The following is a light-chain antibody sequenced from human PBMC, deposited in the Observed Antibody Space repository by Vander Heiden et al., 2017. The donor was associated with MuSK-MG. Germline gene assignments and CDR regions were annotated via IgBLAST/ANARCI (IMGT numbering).Light chain of an antibody. V-gene: IGLV1-40*01. CDR1: NSNIEAGYD. CDR3: QSYDSSLATSV. J-gene: IGLJ1*01. Sequence: QSVLTQPPSVSGAPGQRVTISCTGSNSNIEAGYDVHWYQQLPGTAPKLVICQNTHRPAGVPDRFSASNSDTSASLVITGLQAEDEADYYCQSYDSSLATSVFGTGTKVTVL. CDR2: QNT.